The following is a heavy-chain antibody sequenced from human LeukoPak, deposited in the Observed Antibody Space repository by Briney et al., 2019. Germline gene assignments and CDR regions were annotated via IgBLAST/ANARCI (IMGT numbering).Heavy chain of an antibody. CDR1: GFAFKTYA. CDR3: AKGDGYNSADFFDY. D-gene: IGHD5-24*01. Sequence: GGSLRLSCAASGFAFKTYAMNWVRQAPGKGLEWVSAISGSGAITYYADSVKGRCTVSRDNSENTLYVQMNSLRAEDTAVYYCAKGDGYNSADFFDYWGQGTLVTVSS. CDR2: ISGSGAIT. V-gene: IGHV3-23*01. J-gene: IGHJ4*02.